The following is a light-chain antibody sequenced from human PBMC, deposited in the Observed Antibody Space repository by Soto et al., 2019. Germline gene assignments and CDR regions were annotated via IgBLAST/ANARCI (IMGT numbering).Light chain of an antibody. J-gene: IGLJ1*01. Sequence: QSVLTQPASVSGSPGQSITISCTGTSSDVGAYNYVSWYRQHPGKAPKLMIYEVSNRPSGVSHRFSGSKSDNTASLTISGLQTDDEADYYCGSYTSSRTLVFGTGTKVTVL. CDR3: GSYTSSRTLV. CDR1: SSDVGAYNY. V-gene: IGLV2-14*01. CDR2: EVS.